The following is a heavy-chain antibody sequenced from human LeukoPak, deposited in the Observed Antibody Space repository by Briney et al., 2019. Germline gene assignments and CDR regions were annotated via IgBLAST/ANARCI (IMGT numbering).Heavy chain of an antibody. V-gene: IGHV3-30*02. D-gene: IGHD2/OR15-2a*01. CDR1: GFTFSSYA. J-gene: IGHJ6*03. Sequence: PGGSLRLSCAASGFTFSSYAMHWVRQAPGKGLEWVAVIWYGGSNKYYADSVKGRFTISRDNSKNTLYLQMNSLRAEDTAVYYCAKDGSKTFIYYMDVWGKGTTVTVSS. CDR3: AKDGSKTFIYYMDV. CDR2: IWYGGSNK.